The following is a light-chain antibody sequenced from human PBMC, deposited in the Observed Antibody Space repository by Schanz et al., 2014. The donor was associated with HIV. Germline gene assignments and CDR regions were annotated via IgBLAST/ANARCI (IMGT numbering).Light chain of an antibody. Sequence: QSVLTQPASVSGSPGQSINISCAGTSSDVGAYKSVSWYQQHPGKAPRLILYDVNNRPSGISDRFSGSKSGNTASLTISGLQADDEADYYCCSYTGRSTVVFGGGTKLTVL. CDR2: DVN. CDR1: SSDVGAYKS. V-gene: IGLV2-14*03. J-gene: IGLJ3*02. CDR3: CSYTGRSTVV.